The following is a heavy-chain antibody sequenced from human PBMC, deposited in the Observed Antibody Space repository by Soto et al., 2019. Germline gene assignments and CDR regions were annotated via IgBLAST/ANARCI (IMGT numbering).Heavy chain of an antibody. CDR1: GFSLSTSGVG. J-gene: IGHJ2*01. D-gene: IGHD3-10*01. Sequence: QITLKESGPTLVKPTQTLTLTCTFSGFSLSTSGVGVGWIRQPPGKALEWLALIYWDDDKRYSPSLKSRLTNNKETSKNQVVPKMTHMDPVDTATYYCAHTYYGSGYWYFDLWGRGTLVTVSS. CDR2: IYWDDDK. CDR3: AHTYYGSGYWYFDL. V-gene: IGHV2-5*02.